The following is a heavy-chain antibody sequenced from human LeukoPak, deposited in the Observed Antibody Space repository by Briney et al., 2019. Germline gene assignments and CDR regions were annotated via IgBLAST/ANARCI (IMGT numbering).Heavy chain of an antibody. CDR2: IYHSGTT. CDR3: ATYFYGEYGSYYFDY. Sequence: SETLSLTCAVSGAFITNSHWWSWARQPPGKGLEWIGEIYHSGTTNYNPSLKSRVTMSVDKSKNQFSLKLSSVTAADTTVYYCATYFYGEYGSYYFDYWGQGTLVTVSS. D-gene: IGHD4-17*01. CDR1: GAFITNSHW. J-gene: IGHJ4*02. V-gene: IGHV4-4*02.